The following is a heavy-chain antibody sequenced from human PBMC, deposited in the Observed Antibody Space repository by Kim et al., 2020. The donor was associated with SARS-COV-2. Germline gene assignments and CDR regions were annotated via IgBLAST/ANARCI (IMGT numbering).Heavy chain of an antibody. D-gene: IGHD2-15*01. CDR1: GLTVSTTF. Sequence: GGSLRLSCAASGLTVSTTFMSWVRQAPGKGLEWVSGIYSDGTTWYPDSVKGRFTMYRDSSKNTLYLQMNSLRAEDTAVYYCEGEFNRVGSDNYHNHKCFDPWGQGTLVTVSS. V-gene: IGHV3-53*01. J-gene: IGHJ5*02. CDR3: EGEFNRVGSDNYHNHKCFDP. CDR2: IYSDGTT.